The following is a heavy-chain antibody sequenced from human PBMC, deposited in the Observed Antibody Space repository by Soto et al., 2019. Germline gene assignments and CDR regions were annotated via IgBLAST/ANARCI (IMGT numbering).Heavy chain of an antibody. Sequence: TLSLTGTVSVCSVTSYYCIWIRHPRGKGMEWIGYLYYSGSTSYNPSLKSRVTRSVDMSKNQFSLTLTSVTAADTAVYYCARGTDYTQIASYHYGLDVWGQGTTVTVSS. V-gene: IGHV4-59*02. CDR3: ARGTDYTQIASYHYGLDV. CDR2: LYYSGST. J-gene: IGHJ6*02. D-gene: IGHD4-4*01. CDR1: VCSVTSYY.